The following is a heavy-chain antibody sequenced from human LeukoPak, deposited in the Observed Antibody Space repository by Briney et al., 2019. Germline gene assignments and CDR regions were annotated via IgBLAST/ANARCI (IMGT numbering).Heavy chain of an antibody. Sequence: AGSLRLSCAASGFTFSSYGKSWVRQAPGKGKGRVANIKQDGSGKRYVDSVKGRFTISRDNAKNSLYLQMNSLRAEDTAVYYCARARDYVWGSYRYRVYFDYWGQGTLVTVSS. CDR2: IKQDGSGK. CDR1: GFTFSSYG. CDR3: ARARDYVWGSYRYRVYFDY. V-gene: IGHV3-7*01. D-gene: IGHD3-16*02. J-gene: IGHJ4*02.